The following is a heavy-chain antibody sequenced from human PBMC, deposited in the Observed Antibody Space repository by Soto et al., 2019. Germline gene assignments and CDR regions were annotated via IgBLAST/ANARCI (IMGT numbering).Heavy chain of an antibody. Sequence: PSETLSLTCTVSGGSISGYGYYWGWIRQPPGKGLEWIGGIYYSGTTYYNPSLKSRVTISVDTSKNQFSLKLSSVTAADTAVYYCARRPYGMYYFDYWGQGTLVTVSS. CDR2: IYYSGTT. CDR1: GGSISGYGYY. CDR3: ARRPYGMYYFDY. V-gene: IGHV4-39*01. J-gene: IGHJ4*02. D-gene: IGHD4-17*01.